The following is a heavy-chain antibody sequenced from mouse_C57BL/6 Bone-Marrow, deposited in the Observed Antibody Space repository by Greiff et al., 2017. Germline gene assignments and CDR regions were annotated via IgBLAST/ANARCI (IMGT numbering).Heavy chain of an antibody. V-gene: IGHV5-6*02. CDR2: ISSGGSYT. J-gene: IGHJ1*03. CDR1: GFTFSSYG. Sequence: EVKLQESGGDLVKPGGSLKLSCAASGFTFSSYGMSWVRQTPDKRLEWVATISSGGSYTYYPDSVKGRFTISRDNAKNTLYRQMSSLKSEDTAMYYCARRGDGRDWYFDVWGTGTTVTVSS. CDR3: ARRGDGRDWYFDV.